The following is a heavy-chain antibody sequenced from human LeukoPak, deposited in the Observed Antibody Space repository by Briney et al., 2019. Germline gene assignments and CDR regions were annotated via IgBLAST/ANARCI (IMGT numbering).Heavy chain of an antibody. Sequence: SETLSLTCAVSGGSLSSSSFYWGWVRQPPGKGLEWLASIYYTGTTHYNPSLKSRVTMSLDTSNNQFSLKLSSVTAADTAVYYCVTVGATAFDYWGQGTLVTVSS. CDR1: GGSLSSSSFY. V-gene: IGHV4-39*01. CDR2: IYYTGTT. D-gene: IGHD1-26*01. CDR3: VTVGATAFDY. J-gene: IGHJ4*02.